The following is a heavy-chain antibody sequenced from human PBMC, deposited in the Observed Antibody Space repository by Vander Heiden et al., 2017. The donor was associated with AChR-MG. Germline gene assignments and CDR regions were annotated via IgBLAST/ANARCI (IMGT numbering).Heavy chain of an antibody. CDR1: GCSISSYY. Sequence: QVQLQESGPGLVKPSETLSLTCTVTGCSISSYYWSWIRQPPGKGLEWIGYIYYSGSTNYNPSLKSRVTISVDTSKNQFSLKLSSVTAADTAVYYCARQNVYYYYGMDVWGQGTTVTVSS. V-gene: IGHV4-59*08. CDR3: ARQNVYYYYGMDV. CDR2: IYYSGST. J-gene: IGHJ6*02.